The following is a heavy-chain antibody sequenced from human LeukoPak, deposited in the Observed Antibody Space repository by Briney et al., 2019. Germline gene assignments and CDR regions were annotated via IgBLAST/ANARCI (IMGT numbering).Heavy chain of an antibody. CDR3: ARKDRYYYYMDV. Sequence: SETLSLTXTVSGGSISSYYWSWIRQPARKGLEWIGRIYTSGSTNYNPSLKSRVTMSVDTSKNQFSLKLSSVTAADTAVYYCARKDRYYYYMDVWGKGTTVTVSS. CDR1: GGSISSYY. J-gene: IGHJ6*03. CDR2: IYTSGST. V-gene: IGHV4-4*07.